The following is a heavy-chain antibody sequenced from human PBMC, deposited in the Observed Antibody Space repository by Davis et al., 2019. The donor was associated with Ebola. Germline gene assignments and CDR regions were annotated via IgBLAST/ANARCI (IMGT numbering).Heavy chain of an antibody. Sequence: AASVKVSCKASGYTFTSYGISWVRQAPGQGLEWMGWISAYNGNTNYAQKLQGRVTMTTDTSTSTAYTELRSLRSDDTAVYYCARVDIAARLVLDYYGMDVWGQGTTVTVSS. CDR2: ISAYNGNT. J-gene: IGHJ6*02. D-gene: IGHD6-6*01. CDR1: GYTFTSYG. CDR3: ARVDIAARLVLDYYGMDV. V-gene: IGHV1-18*01.